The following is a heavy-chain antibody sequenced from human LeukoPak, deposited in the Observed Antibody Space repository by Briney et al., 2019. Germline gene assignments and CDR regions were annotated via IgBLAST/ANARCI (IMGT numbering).Heavy chain of an antibody. CDR2: INAGNGNT. V-gene: IGHV1-3*01. D-gene: IGHD6-13*01. CDR1: QYSFTDYA. CDR3: ARDPIGSRWPYYFDY. Sequence: ASVKVSCKASQYSFTDYAVHWVRQAPGQRLEWMGWINAGNGNTKYSQKFQARVTITRDTSASTAYMELSSLRSEDTAVYYCARDPIGSRWPYYFDYWGQGTLVTVSS. J-gene: IGHJ4*02.